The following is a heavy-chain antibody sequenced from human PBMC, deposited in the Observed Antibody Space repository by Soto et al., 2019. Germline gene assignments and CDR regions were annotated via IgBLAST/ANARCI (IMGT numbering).Heavy chain of an antibody. CDR2: ISGSGGSK. CDR3: AKDQGSSWYEIDY. D-gene: IGHD6-13*01. V-gene: IGHV3-23*01. J-gene: IGHJ4*02. Sequence: GGSLRLSCAASGFTFSNYAVTWVRQAPGKGLEWVSTISGSGGSKYYAENVKSRFTITRDKSKNTIYKQMNSLRAEDTAVYYCAKDQGSSWYEIDYWGQGTLVTVSS. CDR1: GFTFSNYA.